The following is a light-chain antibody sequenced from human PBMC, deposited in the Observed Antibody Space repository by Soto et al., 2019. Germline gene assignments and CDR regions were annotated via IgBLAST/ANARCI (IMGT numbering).Light chain of an antibody. Sequence: ETVLTQSPGTLSLSPGERATLFCRASQSVSSSYLAWYQQKPGQAPSLLIFGASSRATGIPDRFSGSGSGTEFTLTISRLEPEEFAVYYCQQHGSSPPSWTFGQGTKGEIK. J-gene: IGKJ1*01. CDR2: GAS. CDR1: QSVSSSY. CDR3: QQHGSSPPSWT. V-gene: IGKV3-20*01.